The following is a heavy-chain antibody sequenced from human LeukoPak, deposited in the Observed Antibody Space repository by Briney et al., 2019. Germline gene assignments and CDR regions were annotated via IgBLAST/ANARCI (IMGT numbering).Heavy chain of an antibody. CDR3: ARGNDCSSTSCLPIDY. Sequence: SETLSLTCTVSGGSISSYYWSWIRQPPGKGLEWIGEINHSGSTNYNPSLKSRVTISVDTSKNQFSLKLSSVTAADTAVYYCARGNDCSSTSCLPIDYWGQGTLVTVSS. J-gene: IGHJ4*02. CDR1: GGSISSYY. D-gene: IGHD2-2*01. CDR2: INHSGST. V-gene: IGHV4-34*01.